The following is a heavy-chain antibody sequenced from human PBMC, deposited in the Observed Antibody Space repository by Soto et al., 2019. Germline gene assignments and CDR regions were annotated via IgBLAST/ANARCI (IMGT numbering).Heavy chain of an antibody. CDR2: INPNSGGT. Sequence: QVQLVQSGAEVTKPGASVKVSCKATGYTFTGDYMPWVRQAPGQGREWMGWINPNSGGTNYAQKFQGMVTMTRDTAISTAYMELSRLRSDDTAVYYCASSSPYSGSYDPFDDWGQGTLVTVSS. V-gene: IGHV1-2*02. CDR1: GYTFTGDY. D-gene: IGHD1-26*01. J-gene: IGHJ4*02. CDR3: ASSSPYSGSYDPFDD.